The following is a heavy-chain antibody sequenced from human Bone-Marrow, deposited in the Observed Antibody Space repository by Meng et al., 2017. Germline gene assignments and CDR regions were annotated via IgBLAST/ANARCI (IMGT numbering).Heavy chain of an antibody. CDR3: TRGGQGTGGYDS. V-gene: IGHV3-21*01. Sequence: GESLKISCAASGFTFSISSMNWVRQAPGKGLEWVSSISSRSGYIYYADSVKSRFTISRDNAKNSLYLEMSRLRAEDTALYDCTRGGQGTGGYDSWGLGTLVTVSS. CDR1: GFTFSISS. D-gene: IGHD2-8*02. CDR2: ISSRSGYI. J-gene: IGHJ4*02.